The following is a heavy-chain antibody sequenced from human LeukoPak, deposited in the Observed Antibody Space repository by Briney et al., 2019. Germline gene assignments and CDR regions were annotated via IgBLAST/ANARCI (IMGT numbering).Heavy chain of an antibody. Sequence: PSETLSLTCAVYGGSFSGYYWSWIRQPPGKGLEWIGEINHSGSTNYNPSLKSRVTISVDTSKNQFSLKLSSVTAADTAVYYCVRPRNGGMFDYWGQGTLVTVSS. D-gene: IGHD2-8*01. V-gene: IGHV4-34*01. CDR2: INHSGST. CDR3: VRPRNGGMFDY. CDR1: GGSFSGYY. J-gene: IGHJ4*02.